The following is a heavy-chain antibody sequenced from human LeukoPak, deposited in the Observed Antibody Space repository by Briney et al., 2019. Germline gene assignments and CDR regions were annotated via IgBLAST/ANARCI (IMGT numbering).Heavy chain of an antibody. CDR3: ARVERSLALLFPYAMDV. CDR2: IRMTAYSGKP. J-gene: IGHJ6*02. V-gene: IGHV3-49*04. CDR1: GFTFGDYA. D-gene: IGHD3-3*01. Sequence: GGSLRLSCSTSGFTFGDYARTWVRQPPGKGPEWVAFIRMTAYSGKPAYAETVQGRFIISRDNSWSIVHMQMNSLKTEDTSRYYCARVERSLALLFPYAMDVWGQGTTVTVSS.